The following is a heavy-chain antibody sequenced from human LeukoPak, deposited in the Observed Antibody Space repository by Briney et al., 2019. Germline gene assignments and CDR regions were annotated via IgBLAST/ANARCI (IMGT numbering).Heavy chain of an antibody. V-gene: IGHV3-48*04. CDR3: ARGDGDDDWLIDY. J-gene: IGHJ4*02. CDR2: ISSSSSNI. Sequence: GGSLRLSCTTSGFTSSRYSMNWVRQAPGKGLEWISYISSSSSNIQYADSVKGRFTISRDNARNSLYLQMNNLRAEDTAVYHCARGDGDDDWLIDYWGQGTLVTVSS. D-gene: IGHD4-17*01. CDR1: GFTSSRYS.